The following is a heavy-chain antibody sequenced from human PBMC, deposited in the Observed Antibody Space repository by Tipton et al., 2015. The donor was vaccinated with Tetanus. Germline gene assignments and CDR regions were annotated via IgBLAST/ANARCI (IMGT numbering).Heavy chain of an antibody. J-gene: IGHJ6*02. CDR1: GGSISSYY. CDR3: ARDQKSATLSHFFYGLDV. Sequence: TLSLTCTVSGGSISSYYWSWIRQPPGKGLEWIGHIFYSGNTDYNPSLKSRVTISVDTSRKQFSLRLSSVTAADTAVYYCARDQKSATLSHFFYGLDVWGQGTTVTVSS. D-gene: IGHD2-15*01. V-gene: IGHV4-59*01. CDR2: IFYSGNT.